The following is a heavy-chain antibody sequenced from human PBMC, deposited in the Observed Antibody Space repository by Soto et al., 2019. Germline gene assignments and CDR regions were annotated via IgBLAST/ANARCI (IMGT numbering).Heavy chain of an antibody. CDR2: IYYSGST. CDR3: ARVSEDYYYYNGMDV. V-gene: IGHV4-59*01. Sequence: SETLSLTCTVSGGSISSYYWSWIRQPPGKGLEWIGYIYYSGSTNHNPSLKSRVTISVDTSKNQFSLKLSSVTAADTAVYYCARVSEDYYYYNGMDVWGQGTTVTVSS. J-gene: IGHJ6*02. CDR1: GGSISSYY.